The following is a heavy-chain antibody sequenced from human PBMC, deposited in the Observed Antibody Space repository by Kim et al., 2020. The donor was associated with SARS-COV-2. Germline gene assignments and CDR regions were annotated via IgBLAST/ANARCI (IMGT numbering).Heavy chain of an antibody. V-gene: IGHV3-23*01. Sequence: AKGRFTISRDNSTNTLYLQMNSLRAEDTAVYYCAKDLGGIAVAGLGWFDPWGQGTLVTVSS. CDR3: AKDLGGIAVAGLGWFDP. J-gene: IGHJ5*02. D-gene: IGHD6-19*01.